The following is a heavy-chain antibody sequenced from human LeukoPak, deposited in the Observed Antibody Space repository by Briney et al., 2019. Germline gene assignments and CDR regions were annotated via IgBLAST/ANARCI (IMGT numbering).Heavy chain of an antibody. CDR1: GGSISSSSYY. D-gene: IGHD4-17*01. CDR2: IYYSGST. J-gene: IGHJ2*01. Sequence: SETLSLTCTVSGGSISSSSYYWGWIRQPPGKGLEWIGSIYYSGSTYYNPSLKSRVTISVDTSKNQFSLKLSSVTAADTAVYYCARVYGKPDWYFDLWGRGTLVTVSS. V-gene: IGHV4-39*07. CDR3: ARVYGKPDWYFDL.